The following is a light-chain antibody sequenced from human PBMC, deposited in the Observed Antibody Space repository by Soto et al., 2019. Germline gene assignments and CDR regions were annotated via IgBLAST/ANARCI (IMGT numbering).Light chain of an antibody. CDR1: QSVSSY. CDR3: QQRRNWLLT. V-gene: IGKV3-11*01. CDR2: DAS. Sequence: EIVLTQSPSTLSLSPGDRATLSCRASQSVSSYLAWYQQKPGQAPKLLIYDASNRATGSPARFSGSGSGTDSALTISSLGPEDFAVYYCQQRRNWLLTFGGGTKVEIK. J-gene: IGKJ4*01.